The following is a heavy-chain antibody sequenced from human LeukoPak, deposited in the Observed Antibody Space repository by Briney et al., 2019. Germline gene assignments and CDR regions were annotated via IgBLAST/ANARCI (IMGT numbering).Heavy chain of an antibody. CDR1: GFTFSRHW. D-gene: IGHD5-12*01. Sequence: PGGSLRLSCAASGFTFSRHWMSWVRQAPGKGLEWVANINRDGSEKAYVDSVKGRFTVSRDNAKNALYLVINSLRAEDTAVYFCARDRDGGYDSLYYYYYMDVWGKGTTVTVSS. V-gene: IGHV3-7*01. CDR2: INRDGSEK. CDR3: ARDRDGGYDSLYYYYYMDV. J-gene: IGHJ6*03.